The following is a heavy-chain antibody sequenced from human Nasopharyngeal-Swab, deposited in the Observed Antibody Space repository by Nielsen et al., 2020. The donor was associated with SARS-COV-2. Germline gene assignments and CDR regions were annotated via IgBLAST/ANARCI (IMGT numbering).Heavy chain of an antibody. CDR1: GFTFSYYY. Sequence: VVSLRLSCASSGFTFSYYYMSWIRQAPGKGLEWVSYISSSSSYTNYADSVKGRFTISRDNAKNSLYLQMNSLRAEDTAVYYCARERGLRFLEWLSLWDGMDVWGQGTTVTVSS. CDR3: ARERGLRFLEWLSLWDGMDV. CDR2: ISSSSSYT. V-gene: IGHV3-11*05. D-gene: IGHD3-3*01. J-gene: IGHJ6*02.